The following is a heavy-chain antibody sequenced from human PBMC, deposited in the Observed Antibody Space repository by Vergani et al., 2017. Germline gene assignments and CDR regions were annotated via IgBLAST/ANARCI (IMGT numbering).Heavy chain of an antibody. Sequence: EVHLVESGGGLVKPGGSLRLSCAASGFTFSTYSMNWVRQAPGKGLECVSCISSRSSHIYYADSVKGRFTISRDNATNSLYLQMNSLRADDTAVYYCTRAQALVTPDLYYYYMDVWGKGTTVTVSS. CDR1: GFTFSTYS. D-gene: IGHD2-21*02. V-gene: IGHV3-21*01. J-gene: IGHJ6*03. CDR2: ISSRSSHI. CDR3: TRAQALVTPDLYYYYMDV.